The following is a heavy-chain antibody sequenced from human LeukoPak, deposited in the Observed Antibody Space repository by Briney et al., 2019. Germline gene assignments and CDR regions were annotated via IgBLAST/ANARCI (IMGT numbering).Heavy chain of an antibody. CDR1: GFTFSSYA. CDR3: ATGGDHPY. Sequence: GGSLRLSCAASGFTFSSYAMHWVRQAPGKGLEWVAVISYDGSNKYYADSVKGRFTISRDNSKNTLYLQMNSLRAEDTAVYYCATGGDHPYWGPGTLVTVSS. CDR2: ISYDGSNK. D-gene: IGHD2-21*02. V-gene: IGHV3-30-3*01. J-gene: IGHJ1*01.